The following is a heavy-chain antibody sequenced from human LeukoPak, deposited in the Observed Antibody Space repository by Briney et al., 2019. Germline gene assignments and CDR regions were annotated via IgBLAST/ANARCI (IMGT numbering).Heavy chain of an antibody. CDR3: GIRDTSAYYVF. Sequence: GGSLRLSCAASGFTFSSYAMSWVRRAPGKGLEWVSAISGSGANTYYADSVQGRFTVSRDNSKNTLYLQMNSLRAEGTAVYYCGIRDTSAYYVFWGQGTLVTVSS. D-gene: IGHD3-22*01. J-gene: IGHJ4*02. V-gene: IGHV3-23*01. CDR2: ISGSGANT. CDR1: GFTFSSYA.